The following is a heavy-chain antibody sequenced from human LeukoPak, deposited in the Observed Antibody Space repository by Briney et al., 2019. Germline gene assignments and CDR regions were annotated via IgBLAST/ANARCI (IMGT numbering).Heavy chain of an antibody. Sequence: ASVKVSCKASGGTFSSYAISWVRQAPGQGLEWMGRIIPILGIANYAQKFQGRVTITADKSTSTAYMELSSLRSEDTAVYYCAREYDYGGNSGGYYWGQGTLVTVSS. CDR3: AREYDYGGNSGGYY. J-gene: IGHJ4*02. V-gene: IGHV1-69*04. D-gene: IGHD4-23*01. CDR2: IIPILGIA. CDR1: GGTFSSYA.